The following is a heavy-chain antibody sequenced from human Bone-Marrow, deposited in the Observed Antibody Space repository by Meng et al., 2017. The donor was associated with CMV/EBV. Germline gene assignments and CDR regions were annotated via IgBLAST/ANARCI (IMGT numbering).Heavy chain of an antibody. V-gene: IGHV1-2*02. Sequence: ASVKVSCKASGYTFTGYYMHWVRQAPGQGLEWMGWINPNSGGTNYAQKFQGRVTMTRDTSISTAYMELSRLRSDDTAVYYCAREGIEFYTPNSIYYYCGMDVWGQGTTVTVSS. CDR2: INPNSGGT. CDR1: GYTFTGYY. J-gene: IGHJ6*02. D-gene: IGHD2-2*02. CDR3: AREGIEFYTPNSIYYYCGMDV.